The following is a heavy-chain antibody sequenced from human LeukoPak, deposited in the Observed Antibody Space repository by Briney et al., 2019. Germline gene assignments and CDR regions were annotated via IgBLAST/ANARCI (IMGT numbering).Heavy chain of an antibody. Sequence: ASVKVSCKASGYTFTSYDINWVRQATGQGLEWMGWMNPNSGNTGYAQKFQGRVTMTRNTSISTAYMELSSLRSEDTAVYYCARGGGLAYYDYVWGSYPVSNWFDPWGQGTLVTVSS. J-gene: IGHJ5*02. CDR3: ARGGGLAYYDYVWGSYPVSNWFDP. D-gene: IGHD3-16*01. V-gene: IGHV1-8*01. CDR1: GYTFTSYD. CDR2: MNPNSGNT.